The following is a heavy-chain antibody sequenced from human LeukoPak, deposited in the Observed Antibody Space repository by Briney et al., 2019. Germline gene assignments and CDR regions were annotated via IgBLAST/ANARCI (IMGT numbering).Heavy chain of an antibody. CDR3: ARYSSGRYFDY. V-gene: IGHV3-64*01. CDR2: INSNGGST. J-gene: IGHJ4*02. Sequence: GGSLRLSCAASGFSFSGYTMHWVRQAPGKGLEYVSAINSNGGSTYYANSVKGRSTISRDNSKDTLYLQMGSLRAEDMAVYYCARYSSGRYFDYWGQGTLVTVSS. D-gene: IGHD6-19*01. CDR1: GFSFSGYT.